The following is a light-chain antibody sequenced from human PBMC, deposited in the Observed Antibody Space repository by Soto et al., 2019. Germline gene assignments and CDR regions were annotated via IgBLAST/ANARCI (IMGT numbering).Light chain of an antibody. V-gene: IGLV2-14*01. J-gene: IGLJ2*01. CDR2: EVN. CDR3: TSNTLSSTVI. CDR1: SSDVGTYNY. Sequence: QSALTQPASVSGSPGQSITISCTGTSSDVGTYNYVSWYQQYPGKAPKLMIYEVNNRPSGISNRFSGSKSGNTASLTISGLQAEDEADYYCTSNTLSSTVIFGGGTKLTVL.